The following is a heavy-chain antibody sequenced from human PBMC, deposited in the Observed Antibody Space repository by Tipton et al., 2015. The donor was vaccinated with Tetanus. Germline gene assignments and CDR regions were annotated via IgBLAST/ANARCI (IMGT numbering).Heavy chain of an antibody. V-gene: IGHV4-39*01. CDR1: GGSISSSSYY. CDR3: ARHVEQLVPYYYYYMDV. D-gene: IGHD6-6*01. J-gene: IGHJ6*03. CDR2: IYYSGST. Sequence: TLSLTCTVSGGSISSSSYYWGWIRQPPGKGLEWIGSIYYSGSTYYNPSLKSRLTISVDTSKNQFSLKLSSVTAAGTAVYYCARHVEQLVPYYYYYMDVWGEGTTVTVSS.